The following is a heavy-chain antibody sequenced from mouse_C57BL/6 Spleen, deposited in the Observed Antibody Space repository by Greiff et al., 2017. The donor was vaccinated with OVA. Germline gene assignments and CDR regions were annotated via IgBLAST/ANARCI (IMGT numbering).Heavy chain of an antibody. Sequence: QVQLQQPGAELVRPGTSVKLSCKASGYTFTSYWMHWVKQRPGQGLEWIGVIDPSDSYTNYNQKFKGKATLTVDTSSSTAYMQLSSLTSEDSAVYYCAREGYQSSYFDYWGQGTTLTVSS. CDR2: IDPSDSYT. V-gene: IGHV1-59*01. CDR1: GYTFTSYW. J-gene: IGHJ2*01. D-gene: IGHD3-1*01. CDR3: AREGYQSSYFDY.